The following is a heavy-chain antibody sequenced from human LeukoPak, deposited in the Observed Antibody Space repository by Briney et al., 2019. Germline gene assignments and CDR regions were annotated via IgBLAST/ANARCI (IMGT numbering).Heavy chain of an antibody. Sequence: PGGSLRLSCAASGFTVSSNYMSWVRQAPGKGLGWVSVMYSDGSAYYADSVKGRFTISRDNSKNRLFLQMNSLRAEDTAVYFCARTIAMTGIDYFDQWGQGTLVTVS. CDR3: ARTIAMTGIDYFDQ. V-gene: IGHV3-53*01. D-gene: IGHD6-19*01. CDR2: MYSDGSA. CDR1: GFTVSSNY. J-gene: IGHJ4*02.